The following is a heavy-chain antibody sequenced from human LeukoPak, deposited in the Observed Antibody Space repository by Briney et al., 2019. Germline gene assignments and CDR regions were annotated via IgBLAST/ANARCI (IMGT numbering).Heavy chain of an antibody. CDR1: GFTFSSYA. CDR2: ISSNGGST. Sequence: GGSLGLSCAASGFTFSSYAMHWVRQAPGKGLEYVSAISSNGGSTYYANSVKGRFTISRDNSKNTLYLQMGSLRAEDMAVYYCARATMVRGVLDYWGQGTLVTVSS. D-gene: IGHD3-10*01. V-gene: IGHV3-64*01. J-gene: IGHJ4*02. CDR3: ARATMVRGVLDY.